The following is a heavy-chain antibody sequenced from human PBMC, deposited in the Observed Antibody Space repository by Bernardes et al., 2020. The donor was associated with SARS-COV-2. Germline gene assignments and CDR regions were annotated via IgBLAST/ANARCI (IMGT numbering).Heavy chain of an antibody. CDR1: GFTFSSYA. D-gene: IGHD3-3*01. V-gene: IGHV3-23*01. Sequence: GGSLRLSCAASGFTFSSYAMSWVRQAPGKGLEWVSAISGSGGSTYYADSVKGRFTISRDNSKNTLYLQMNSLRAEDTAVYYCAKDRGFWSGYRHHFDYWGQGTLVTVSS. CDR3: AKDRGFWSGYRHHFDY. CDR2: ISGSGGST. J-gene: IGHJ4*02.